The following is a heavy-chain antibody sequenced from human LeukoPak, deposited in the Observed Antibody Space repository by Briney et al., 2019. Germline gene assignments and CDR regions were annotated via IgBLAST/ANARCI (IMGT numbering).Heavy chain of an antibody. CDR2: ISAYNGNT. CDR1: GYTFTSYG. Sequence: ASVKVSCKASGYTFTSYGISWVRQAPGQGLEWMGWISAYNGNTNYAQKLQGRVTMTTDTSTSTAYMELRSLRSDDTAVYYCARDRSMVRGVLSYYFDYWGQGTLVTVSS. V-gene: IGHV1-18*01. J-gene: IGHJ4*02. D-gene: IGHD3-10*01. CDR3: ARDRSMVRGVLSYYFDY.